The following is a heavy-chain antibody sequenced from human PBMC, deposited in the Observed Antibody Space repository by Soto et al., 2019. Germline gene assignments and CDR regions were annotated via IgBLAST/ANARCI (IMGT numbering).Heavy chain of an antibody. Sequence: QVQLVQSGAEVKKPGSSVKVSCKASGGTFSSYAISWVRQAPGQGLEWMGGIIPNSGDTNYAQKFQGRVSMTRDTSITTAYMELCRLRSDDTAVYFCARDRSLGANWFDPWGQGTLVTVSS. D-gene: IGHD1-26*01. J-gene: IGHJ5*02. CDR2: IIPNSGDT. CDR1: GGTFSSYA. CDR3: ARDRSLGANWFDP. V-gene: IGHV1-2*02.